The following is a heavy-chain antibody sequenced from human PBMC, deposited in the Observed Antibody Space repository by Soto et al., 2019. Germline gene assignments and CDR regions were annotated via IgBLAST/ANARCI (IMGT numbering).Heavy chain of an antibody. D-gene: IGHD6-19*01. CDR3: ARERVRSSAWSLFDY. CDR1: GGSISSYY. J-gene: IGHJ4*02. V-gene: IGHV4-59*01. Sequence: PSETLSLTCTVSGGSISSYYWSWIRQPPGKGLEWIGYIYYSGSTNYNPSLKSRVTISIDTSKNQLSLKLSSVTAADTAVYYCARERVRSSAWSLFDYWGQGTLVTVSS. CDR2: IYYSGST.